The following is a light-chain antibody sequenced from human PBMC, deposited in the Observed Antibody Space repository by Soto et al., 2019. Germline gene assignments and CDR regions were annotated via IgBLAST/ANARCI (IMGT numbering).Light chain of an antibody. J-gene: IGKJ4*01. CDR1: HSVFYSTNNKNY. CDR2: WAS. CDR3: QQYYSTPLT. V-gene: IGKV4-1*01. Sequence: DIVMTQSPDSLAVSLGERATINRKSSHSVFYSTNNKNYLAWYQQKPGQPPKLLIYWASSRESGVPGRFSGSGSGTDFTLTISSLQAEDVAVYYCQQYYSTPLTFGGGTKVEIK.